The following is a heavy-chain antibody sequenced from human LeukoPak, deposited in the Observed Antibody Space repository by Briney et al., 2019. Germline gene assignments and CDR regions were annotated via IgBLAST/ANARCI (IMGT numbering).Heavy chain of an antibody. D-gene: IGHD3-22*01. CDR3: ARGSFDSSGYYVFDY. Sequence: SETLSLTCTVSGDSITRNYWGWLRQPAGKGLEWIGRIYNSGNTNYSPSLESRVTMSTDTSKNQFSLKLTSVTAADTAVYYCARGSFDSSGYYVFDYWGQGTLVTVSS. CDR1: GDSITRNY. V-gene: IGHV4-4*07. J-gene: IGHJ4*02. CDR2: IYNSGNT.